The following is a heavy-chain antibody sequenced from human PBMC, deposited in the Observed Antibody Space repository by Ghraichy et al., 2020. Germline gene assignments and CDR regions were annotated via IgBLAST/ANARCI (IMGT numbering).Heavy chain of an antibody. J-gene: IGHJ6*03. V-gene: IGHV4-61*01. Sequence: SETLSLTCTVSGGSVSSGSYYWSWIRQPPGKGLEWIGYIYYSGSTNYNPSLKSRVTISVDTSKNQFSLKLSSVTAADTAVYYCARGGGITIFGMVKDYYYYYMDVWGKGTTVTVSS. CDR1: GGSVSSGSYY. D-gene: IGHD3-3*01. CDR3: ARGGGITIFGMVKDYYYYYMDV. CDR2: IYYSGST.